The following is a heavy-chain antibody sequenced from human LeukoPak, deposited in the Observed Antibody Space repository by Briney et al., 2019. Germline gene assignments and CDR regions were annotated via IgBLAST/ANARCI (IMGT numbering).Heavy chain of an antibody. CDR3: ARDMRHFRNYDSSGYYYNFQY. V-gene: IGHV1-18*01. D-gene: IGHD3-22*01. CDR2: ISVHTGYT. CDR1: GYIFTSYG. Sequence: ASVKVSCKTSGYIFTSYGISRVRQAPGQGLEWMGWISVHTGYTRYAQKFQGRVTMTTDTSTSTAYMDLRSLRSDDTAVYYCARDMRHFRNYDSSGYYYNFQYWGQGTLVTVSS. J-gene: IGHJ4*02.